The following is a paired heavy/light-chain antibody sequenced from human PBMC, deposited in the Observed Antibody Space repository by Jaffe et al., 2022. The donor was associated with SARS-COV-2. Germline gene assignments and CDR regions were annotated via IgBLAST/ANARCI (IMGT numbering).Light chain of an antibody. J-gene: IGLJ2*01. CDR1: KLGDKY. V-gene: IGLV3-1*01. Sequence: SYELTQPPSVSVSPGQTASITCSGDKLGDKYACWYQQKPGQSPVLVIYQDSKRPSGIPERFSGSNSGNTATLTISGTQAMDEADYYCQAWDSSVVVFGGGTKLTVL. CDR2: QDS. CDR3: QAWDSSVVV.
Heavy chain of an antibody. V-gene: IGHV3-30*18. CDR1: GFTFSSYG. Sequence: QVQLVESGGGVVQPGRSLRLSCAASGFTFSSYGMHWVRQAPGKGLEWVAVISYDGSNKYYADSVKGRFTISRDNSKNTLYLQMNSLRAEDTAVYYCAKDLRITMIVVVTAFDYWGQGTLVTVSS. J-gene: IGHJ4*02. CDR2: ISYDGSNK. D-gene: IGHD3-22*01. CDR3: AKDLRITMIVVVTAFDY.